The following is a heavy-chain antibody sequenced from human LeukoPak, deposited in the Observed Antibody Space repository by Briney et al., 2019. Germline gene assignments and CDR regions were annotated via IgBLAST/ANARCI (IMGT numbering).Heavy chain of an antibody. D-gene: IGHD1-26*01. Sequence: SVKVSCKASGFTFTSSAMQWVRQARGQRLEWIGWIVVGSGNTNYAQKFQERVTITRDMSTSTAYMELSSLRSEDTAVYYCARSRIVGALGSFDYWGQGTLVTVSS. CDR3: ARSRIVGALGSFDY. CDR2: IVVGSGNT. J-gene: IGHJ4*02. V-gene: IGHV1-58*02. CDR1: GFTFTSSA.